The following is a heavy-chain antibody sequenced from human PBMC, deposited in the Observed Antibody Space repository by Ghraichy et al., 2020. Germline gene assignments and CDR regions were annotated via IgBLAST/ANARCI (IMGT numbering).Heavy chain of an antibody. J-gene: IGHJ4*02. D-gene: IGHD4-23*01. CDR2: ISHTGST. V-gene: IGHV4-30-2*01. CDR1: GGSLGSGGYS. CDR3: ARGDYGANSYYFDY. Sequence: LTCDVFGGSLGSGGYSWSWIRQPPGKALEWIGYISHTGSTSYNPSLKSRVLLSVDRSQNQFSLSLRSVTAADTAVYYCARGDYGANSYYFDYWGRGALVTVSS.